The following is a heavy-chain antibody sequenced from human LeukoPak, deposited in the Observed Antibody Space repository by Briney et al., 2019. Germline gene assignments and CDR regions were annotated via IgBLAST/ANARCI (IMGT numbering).Heavy chain of an antibody. V-gene: IGHV1-69*01. Sequence: SVKVSCKASGGTFSSYAISGVRQAPGQGLEWMGGIIPIFGTANYAQKFQGRVTITADESTSTAYMELSSLRSEDTAVYYCATGYSYGYGHYYYMDVWGKGTPVTVSS. CDR3: ATGYSYGYGHYYYMDV. CDR2: IIPIFGTA. J-gene: IGHJ6*03. CDR1: GGTFSSYA. D-gene: IGHD5-18*01.